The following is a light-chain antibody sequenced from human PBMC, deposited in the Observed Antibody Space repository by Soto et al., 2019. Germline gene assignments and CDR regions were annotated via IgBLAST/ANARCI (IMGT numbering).Light chain of an antibody. CDR2: SNN. CDR3: ATWDDGLNGVV. Sequence: QSVLTQPPSASGTPGQRVTISCSGSNSNIGTNSVNWYQHLPGTAPKLLIYSNNQRPSGVPDRFSGSKSGTSASLAISGLQSEIEGDYYCATWDDGLNGVVFGGGTKLTVL. CDR1: NSNIGTNS. J-gene: IGLJ2*01. V-gene: IGLV1-44*01.